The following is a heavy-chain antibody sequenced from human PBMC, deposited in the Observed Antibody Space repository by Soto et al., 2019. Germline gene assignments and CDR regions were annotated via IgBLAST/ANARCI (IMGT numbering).Heavy chain of an antibody. V-gene: IGHV3-30-3*01. CDR1: GFTFSSYA. J-gene: IGHJ4*02. CDR2: ISYDGSNK. D-gene: IGHD5-18*01. Sequence: QVQLVESGGGVVQPGRSLRLSCAASGFTFSSYAMHWVRQAPGKGLEWVAVISYDGSNKYYADSVKGRFTISRDNSKNTLYLQINSLRAADTAVYYCARGGLQLQSDYWGQGTLVTVSS. CDR3: ARGGLQLQSDY.